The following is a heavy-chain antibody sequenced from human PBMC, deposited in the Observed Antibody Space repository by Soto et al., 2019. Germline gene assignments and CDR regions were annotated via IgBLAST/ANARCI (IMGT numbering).Heavy chain of an antibody. D-gene: IGHD3-22*01. V-gene: IGHV3-23*01. CDR1: GFTFSSYA. CDR2: ISGSAATT. Sequence: GGSLRLSCAASGFTFSSYAMNWVRQAPGKGLEWVSAISGSAATTHFADSVKGRFTISRDNSKNTLYLQMNSLRAEDTAVYYCVRDRSYYDSSGSYSPPYWGQGTLVTVSS. CDR3: VRDRSYYDSSGSYSPPY. J-gene: IGHJ4*02.